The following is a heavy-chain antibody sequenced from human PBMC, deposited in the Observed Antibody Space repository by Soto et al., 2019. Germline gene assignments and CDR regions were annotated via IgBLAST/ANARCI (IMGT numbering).Heavy chain of an antibody. CDR1: GDSISSSFW. J-gene: IGHJ4*02. CDR2: IYHTEST. D-gene: IGHD4-17*01. CDR3: ARYDFGTFDY. V-gene: IGHV4-4*02. Sequence: KPSETLSLTCAVSGDSISSSFWWSWVCQPPGKGLEWIGEIYHTESTVYNPSLKSRVTISVDKSKNQFSLNLDSVTAADTAVYYCARYDFGTFDYWGRGILVTV.